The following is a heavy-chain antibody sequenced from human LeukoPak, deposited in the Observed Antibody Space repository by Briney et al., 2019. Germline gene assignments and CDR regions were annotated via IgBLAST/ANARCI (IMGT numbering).Heavy chain of an antibody. CDR3: AKRTSGSSWYSSDY. CDR2: MSGDATST. V-gene: IGHV3-23*01. D-gene: IGHD6-13*01. CDR1: GFTFSSFA. Sequence: GGSLRLSCAASGFTFSSFAMNWVRQAPGRGLEWVSTMSGDATSTYYADSVKGRFTISRDNSKNTLYLQMNSLRAEDTAVYYCAKRTSGSSWYSSDYWGQGTLVTVSS. J-gene: IGHJ4*02.